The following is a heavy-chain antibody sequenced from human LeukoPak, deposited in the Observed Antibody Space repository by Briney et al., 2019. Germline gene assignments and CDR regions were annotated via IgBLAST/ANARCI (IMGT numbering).Heavy chain of an antibody. J-gene: IGHJ5*02. CDR2: ISGNSDYI. CDR1: GFIFNTYS. Sequence: GGSLRLSCAASGFIFNTYSMNWVRQAPGKGLEWFSSISGNSDYIFYADSVKGRFTISRDNDKNLVSLQMNSLRADDTAVYYCAREPLRGGWFDPWGQGAQVTVSS. D-gene: IGHD1-14*01. V-gene: IGHV3-21*06. CDR3: AREPLRGGWFDP.